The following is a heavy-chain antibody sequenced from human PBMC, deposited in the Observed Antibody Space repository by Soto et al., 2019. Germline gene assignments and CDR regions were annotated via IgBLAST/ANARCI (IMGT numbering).Heavy chain of an antibody. V-gene: IGHV3-23*01. Sequence: GGSLRLSCAASGFTFSSYAMSWVRQAPGKGLEWVSAISGSGGSTYYADSVKGRFTISRDNSKNTLYLQMNSLRAEDTAVYYCAKVNSSGYHGDDAFDIWGQGTMVTVSS. CDR1: GFTFSSYA. D-gene: IGHD3-22*01. CDR3: AKVNSSGYHGDDAFDI. J-gene: IGHJ3*02. CDR2: ISGSGGST.